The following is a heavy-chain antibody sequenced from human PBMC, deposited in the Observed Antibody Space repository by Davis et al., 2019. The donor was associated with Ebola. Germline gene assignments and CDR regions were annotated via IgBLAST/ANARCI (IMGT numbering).Heavy chain of an antibody. CDR3: ARDRDDSASIYYYYGMDV. Sequence: SETLSLTCTVSGGSISSGGYYWSWIRQHPGNGLEWIGYIYYSGSTYYNPSLKSRVTISVDTSKNQFSLKLSSVTAADTAVYYCARDRDDSASIYYYYGMDVWGQGTTVTVSS. CDR2: IYYSGST. CDR1: GGSISSGGYY. J-gene: IGHJ6*02. V-gene: IGHV4-31*03. D-gene: IGHD2-21*02.